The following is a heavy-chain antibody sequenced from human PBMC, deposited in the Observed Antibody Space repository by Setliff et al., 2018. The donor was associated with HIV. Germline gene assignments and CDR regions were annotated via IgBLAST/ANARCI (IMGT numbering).Heavy chain of an antibody. CDR2: IIPIFGTT. CDR1: GGTFSSYS. J-gene: IGHJ4*02. V-gene: IGHV1-69*06. CDR3: ATGRIPGIPAVIVY. D-gene: IGHD6-13*01. Sequence: GASVKVSCKASGGTFSSYSITWVRQAPGQGLEWVGGIIPIFGTTIYAENFQGRVTITADTSTDTTYMKLSSLRSEDTAVYYCATGRIPGIPAVIVYWGQGTLVTVSS.